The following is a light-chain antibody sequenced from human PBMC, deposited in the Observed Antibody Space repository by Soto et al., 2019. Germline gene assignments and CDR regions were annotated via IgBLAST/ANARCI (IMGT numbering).Light chain of an antibody. CDR2: EAF. Sequence: EIVLTQSPGTLSLSPGERATLSCRASQSVSSSYLAWYQHKPGQAPSLLMYEAFNRVTWSPGRFSDSGFWADFPPTHSSLEPEDFALYYCQQYDDWPITFGQGTRLEIK. V-gene: IGKV3-20*01. J-gene: IGKJ5*01. CDR3: QQYDDWPIT. CDR1: QSVSSSY.